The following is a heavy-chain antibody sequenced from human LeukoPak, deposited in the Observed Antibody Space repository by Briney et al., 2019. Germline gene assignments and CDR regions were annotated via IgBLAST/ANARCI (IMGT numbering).Heavy chain of an antibody. Sequence: SETLSLTCAVYGESFSGYYWSWIRQPPGKGLERIGEINHSGSTNYNPSLKSRVTTSVDTSKNQFSLKLTSVTAADTAVYYCARGGGDYYMDVWDKGTTVTVSS. CDR1: GESFSGYY. J-gene: IGHJ6*03. V-gene: IGHV4-34*01. CDR3: ARGGGDYYMDV. CDR2: INHSGST.